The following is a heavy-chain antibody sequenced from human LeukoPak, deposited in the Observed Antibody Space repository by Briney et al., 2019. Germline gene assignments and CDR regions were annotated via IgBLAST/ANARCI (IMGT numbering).Heavy chain of an antibody. Sequence: ASVKVSCKASGYTFTGYYMHWVRRAPGQGLEWMGRINPNSGGTNYAQKFQGRVTMTRDTSISTAYMELSRLRSDDTAVYYCARAEWELLRFDYWGQGTLVTVSS. CDR3: ARAEWELLRFDY. J-gene: IGHJ4*02. V-gene: IGHV1-2*06. D-gene: IGHD1-26*01. CDR2: INPNSGGT. CDR1: GYTFTGYY.